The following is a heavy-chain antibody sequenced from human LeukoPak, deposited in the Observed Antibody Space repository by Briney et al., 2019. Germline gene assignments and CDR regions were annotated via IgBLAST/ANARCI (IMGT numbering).Heavy chain of an antibody. CDR3: ARDYEAGYFDY. V-gene: IGHV1-46*01. CDR1: GYTFTSYY. Sequence: ASVKLSCKASGYTFTSYYMHWVRQAPGQGLELMGIINPSGGSTSYAQKFQGRVTMTRDTSTSTVCMELSSLRSEDTAVYYCARDYEAGYFDYWGQGTLVTVSS. J-gene: IGHJ4*02. D-gene: IGHD6-19*01. CDR2: INPSGGST.